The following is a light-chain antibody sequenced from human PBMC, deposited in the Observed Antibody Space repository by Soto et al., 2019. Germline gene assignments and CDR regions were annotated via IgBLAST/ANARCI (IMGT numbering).Light chain of an antibody. CDR3: QQRSNWIT. CDR2: DAS. J-gene: IGKJ5*01. Sequence: EIVLTQSPATLSLSPGERATLSCRASQSVSSYLAWYQQKPGQAPRLLIYDASNRATGIPARFSGSGSGTDFTLTISSRESEDFAVYYCQQRSNWITFGQGTRLEIE. CDR1: QSVSSY. V-gene: IGKV3-11*01.